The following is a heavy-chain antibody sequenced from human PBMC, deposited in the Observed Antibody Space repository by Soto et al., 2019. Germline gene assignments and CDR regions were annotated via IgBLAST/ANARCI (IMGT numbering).Heavy chain of an antibody. D-gene: IGHD4-17*01. Sequence: EVQLVESGGGLVQPGGSLRLSCAASGFTFSSYSMNWVRQAPGKGLEWVSYISSSSSTIYYADSVKGRFTISRDNAKNSLYLQMNSLRAEDTAVYYCAGTSDYGDLLGDSGAFDIWGQGTMVTVSS. CDR1: GFTFSSYS. CDR3: AGTSDYGDLLGDSGAFDI. CDR2: ISSSSSTI. V-gene: IGHV3-48*01. J-gene: IGHJ3*02.